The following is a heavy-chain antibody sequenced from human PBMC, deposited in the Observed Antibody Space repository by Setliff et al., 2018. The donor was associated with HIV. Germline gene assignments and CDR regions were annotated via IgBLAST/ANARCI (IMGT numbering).Heavy chain of an antibody. D-gene: IGHD6-13*01. CDR1: DYTFTTYW. CDR2: IYPGDSNI. Sequence: GESLKISCKALDYTFTTYWIGWVRQKPGEGLEWMGIIYPGDSNIRYNPSFQSHVTISADKSIATAYLQVNDLKTSDTATYYCARRDGRSMNAFEIWGPGTMVTVSS. V-gene: IGHV5-51*01. CDR3: ARRDGRSMNAFEI. J-gene: IGHJ3*02.